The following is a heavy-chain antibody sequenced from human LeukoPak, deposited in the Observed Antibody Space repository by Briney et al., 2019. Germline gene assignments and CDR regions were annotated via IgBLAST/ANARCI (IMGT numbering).Heavy chain of an antibody. CDR1: GGSISSSGYY. D-gene: IGHD6-19*01. V-gene: IGHV4-39*01. CDR3: ARGVLIAVYDY. CDR2: IYYSGST. J-gene: IGHJ4*02. Sequence: PSETLSLTCTVSGGSISSSGYYWGWIRQPPGKGLEWIASIYYSGSTYYNPSLKSRVTISVDTSKNQFSLKLSSVTAADTAVYYCARGVLIAVYDYWGQGTLVTVSS.